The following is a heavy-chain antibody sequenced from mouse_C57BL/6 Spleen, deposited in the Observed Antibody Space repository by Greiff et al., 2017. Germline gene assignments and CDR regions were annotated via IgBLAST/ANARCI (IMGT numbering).Heavy chain of an antibody. J-gene: IGHJ2*01. CDR3: ARLEGQFYFDY. Sequence: QVQLKESGAELVRPGASVKLSCKASGYTFTDYYINWVKQRPGQGLEWIARIYPGSGNTYYNEKFKGKATLTAEKSSSTAYMQLSSLTSEDSAFYFCARLEGQFYFDYWGQGTTLTVSS. CDR1: GYTFTDYY. D-gene: IGHD3-3*01. CDR2: IYPGSGNT. V-gene: IGHV1-76*01.